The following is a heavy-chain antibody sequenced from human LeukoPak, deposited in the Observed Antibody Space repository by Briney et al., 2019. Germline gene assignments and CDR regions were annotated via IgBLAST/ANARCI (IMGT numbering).Heavy chain of an antibody. D-gene: IGHD5-18*01. CDR2: INHSGST. Sequence: PSETLSLTCAVYGGSFSGYYWSWIRQPPGKGLEWIGEINHSGSTNYNPSLKSRVTISVDTSKNQFSLKLSSVTAADTAVYYCARELAGRQLWPPREYYFDYWGQGTLVTVSS. V-gene: IGHV4-34*01. CDR1: GGSFSGYY. J-gene: IGHJ4*02. CDR3: ARELAGRQLWPPREYYFDY.